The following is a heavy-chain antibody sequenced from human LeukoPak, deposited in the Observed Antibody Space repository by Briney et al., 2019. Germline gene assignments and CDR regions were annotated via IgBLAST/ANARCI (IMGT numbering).Heavy chain of an antibody. J-gene: IGHJ4*02. CDR1: GSTFSSYS. V-gene: IGHV3-7*01. Sequence: GGSLRLSCAASGSTFSSYSMNWVRQAPGKGLEWVADIKRDGSEKYYVDSVKGRFSISRDNAKNSLYLQMNSLRAEDTAVYYCARVYYGDYGYFDYWGQGTLVTVSS. CDR2: IKRDGSEK. D-gene: IGHD4-17*01. CDR3: ARVYYGDYGYFDY.